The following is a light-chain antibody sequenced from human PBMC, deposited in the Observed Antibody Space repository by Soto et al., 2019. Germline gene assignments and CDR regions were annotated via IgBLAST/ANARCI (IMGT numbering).Light chain of an antibody. CDR3: QQYGSSGT. Sequence: EIVFTQSPRTLSLSPGERVALSWRASQSVISNYLAWYQQKPGQAPRLLIYGASNRATGIPDRFSGSGSGTDFTLTISRLEPEDFAVYYCQQYGSSGTFGQGTKWIS. V-gene: IGKV3-20*01. CDR2: GAS. J-gene: IGKJ1*01. CDR1: QSVISNY.